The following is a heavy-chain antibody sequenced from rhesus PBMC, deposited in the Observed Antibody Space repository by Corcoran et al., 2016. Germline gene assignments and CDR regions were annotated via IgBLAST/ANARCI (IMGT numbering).Heavy chain of an antibody. CDR2: IYGSGSST. CDR3: ARDLAAAGTFDF. CDR1: GGSISSSY. D-gene: IGHD6-25*01. V-gene: IGHV4-169*02. Sequence: QLQLQESGPGLAKPSETLSVTCAVSGGSISSSYWSWIRQAPGKGLEWIGYIYGSGSSTNYNPSLKSKVTLSVDTSKNQLSLKLSSVTTADTAVYYCARDLAAAGTFDFWGQGLRVTVSS. J-gene: IGHJ3*01.